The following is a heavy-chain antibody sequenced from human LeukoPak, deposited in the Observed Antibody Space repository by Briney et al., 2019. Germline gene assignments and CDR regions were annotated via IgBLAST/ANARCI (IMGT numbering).Heavy chain of an antibody. Sequence: SETLSLTCTVSGGSISSSSYHWRWIRQPPGRGLEWNGSNCYSGSTSYNPSLKSRVTISVDTSKNQFSLKLSSVTAADTAVYYCARNSSGGWFDPWGQGTLVTVSS. D-gene: IGHD6-19*01. J-gene: IGHJ5*02. CDR2: NCYSGST. CDR3: ARNSSGGWFDP. V-gene: IGHV4-39*01. CDR1: GGSISSSSYH.